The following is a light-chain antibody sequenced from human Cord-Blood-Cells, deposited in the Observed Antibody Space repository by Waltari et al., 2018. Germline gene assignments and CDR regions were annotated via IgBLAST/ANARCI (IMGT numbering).Light chain of an antibody. CDR2: EDN. CDR3: QSYDSSNWV. V-gene: IGLV6-57*01. Sequence: NFMLTQPHSVSESPGKTVTISCTRSSGSIARHYEQWYQQRPGSSPTTVIYEDNQRPSGVPDRFSGSIDSSSNSASLTISGLKTEDEADYYCQSYDSSNWVFGGGTKLTVL. J-gene: IGLJ3*02. CDR1: SGSIARHY.